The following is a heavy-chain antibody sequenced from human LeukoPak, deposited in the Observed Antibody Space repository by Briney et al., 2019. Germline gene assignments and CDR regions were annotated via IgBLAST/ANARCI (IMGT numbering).Heavy chain of an antibody. V-gene: IGHV3-48*02. CDR1: GFTFSSYS. CDR3: TRDPHALDF. J-gene: IGHJ4*02. CDR2: ITSSSSTI. Sequence: GGSLRLFCAASGFTFSSYSMNWVRQAPGKGLEWVSYITSSSSTIYYADSVKGRFTISRDNAKNSLYLQMNSLSDEDTALYYCTRDPHALDFWGQGTLVTVSS.